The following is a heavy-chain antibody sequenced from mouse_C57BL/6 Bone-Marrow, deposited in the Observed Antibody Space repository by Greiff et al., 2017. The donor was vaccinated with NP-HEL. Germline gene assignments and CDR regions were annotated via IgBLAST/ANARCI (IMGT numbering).Heavy chain of an antibody. D-gene: IGHD1-1*01. V-gene: IGHV1-50*01. J-gene: IGHJ1*03. CDR3: ARKDYGSSYWYFDV. CDR1: GYTFTSYW. CDR2: IDPSDSYT. Sequence: QVHVKQSGAELVKPGASVKLSCKASGYTFTSYWMQWVKQRPGQGLEWIGEIDPSDSYTNYNQKFKGKATLTVDTSSSTAYMQLSSLTSEDSAVYYCARKDYGSSYWYFDVWGTGTTVTVSS.